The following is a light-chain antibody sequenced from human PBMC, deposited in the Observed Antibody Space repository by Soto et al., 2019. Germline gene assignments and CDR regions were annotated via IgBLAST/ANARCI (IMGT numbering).Light chain of an antibody. Sequence: QSVLTQPPSVSAAPGQKVTISCSGSSSDIGRNYVSWYQHVPGTAPKLLIYDNNKRPSGIPDRFSGSKSGTSATLGITGLQTGDEGNYFCGTWDSGLSAVVFGGGTKLTVL. J-gene: IGLJ2*01. CDR2: DNN. CDR3: GTWDSGLSAVV. V-gene: IGLV1-51*01. CDR1: SSDIGRNY.